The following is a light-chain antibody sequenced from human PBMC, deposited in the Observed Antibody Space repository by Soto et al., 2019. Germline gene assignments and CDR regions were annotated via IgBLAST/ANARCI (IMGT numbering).Light chain of an antibody. CDR3: QESYSTPSVT. J-gene: IGKJ3*01. CDR2: AAS. CDR1: QSISAY. V-gene: IGKV1-39*01. Sequence: DIQMTQSPSSMSASVGDRVTITCRARQSISAYLNWYQQKPGKAPKLLIYAASSLQSGVPSRFSGSGSGTDFTLTISSLHPEDFATYYCQESYSTPSVTFGPGTKVDIK.